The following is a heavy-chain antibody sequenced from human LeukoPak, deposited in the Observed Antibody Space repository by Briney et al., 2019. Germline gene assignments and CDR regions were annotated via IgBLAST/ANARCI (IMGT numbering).Heavy chain of an antibody. CDR3: AKGTTVTTGDSFDY. D-gene: IGHD4-17*01. V-gene: IGHV3-23*01. CDR1: GFTFSSYA. J-gene: IGHJ4*02. Sequence: GGSLRLSCAASGFTFSSYAMSWVRQAPGKGLEWVSSISSGGSTFYADSVKGRFTISGDNSKNTLYLQMNSLRAEDSAIYYCAKGTTVTTGDSFDYWGQGTVVTVSS. CDR2: ISSGGST.